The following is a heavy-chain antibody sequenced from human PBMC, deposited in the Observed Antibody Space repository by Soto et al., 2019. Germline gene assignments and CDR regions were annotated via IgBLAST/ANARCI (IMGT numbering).Heavy chain of an antibody. V-gene: IGHV1-69*01. D-gene: IGHD3-22*01. Sequence: QVQLVQSGAEVRKPGSSVKVSCKASGGTFSRHAISWVRQAPGQGLEWMGGIIPIFGTANHAQKFQGRVTIIADESTSTVYMELSSLRSEDTAMYYCARGWGXDSNDYYYAYWGQGTLVIVSS. CDR1: GGTFSRHA. CDR3: ARGWGXDSNDYYYAY. CDR2: IIPIFGTA. J-gene: IGHJ4*02.